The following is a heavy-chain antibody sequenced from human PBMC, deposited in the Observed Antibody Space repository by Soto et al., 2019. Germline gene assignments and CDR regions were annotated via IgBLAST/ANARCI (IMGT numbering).Heavy chain of an antibody. CDR1: GYTFTSYG. V-gene: IGHV1-18*01. D-gene: IGHD3-22*01. CDR3: ARPYEGGYSSNHHYYYALDV. J-gene: IGHJ6*02. CDR2: ISAYNGNT. Sequence: XSVKVSCKASGYTFTSYGISWVRQAPGQGLEWMGWISAYNGNTNYAQKLQGRVTITTDESATTAHMELSNLRSEDTAVYYCARPYEGGYSSNHHYYYALDVWGQGTAVTVSS.